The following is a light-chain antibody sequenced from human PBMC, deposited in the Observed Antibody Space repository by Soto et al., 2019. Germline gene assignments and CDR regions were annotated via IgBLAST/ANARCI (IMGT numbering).Light chain of an antibody. CDR2: GAS. Sequence: EIVLTQSPGTLSLSPGERATLSCRASQSVSSSYLAWYQQKPGQAPRLLIYGASSRATGIQDRFSGSGSETDFTLTISRLEPEDFAVYFCQQYGNSPPNTFGQGTKVDIK. J-gene: IGKJ2*01. V-gene: IGKV3-20*01. CDR1: QSVSSSY. CDR3: QQYGNSPPNT.